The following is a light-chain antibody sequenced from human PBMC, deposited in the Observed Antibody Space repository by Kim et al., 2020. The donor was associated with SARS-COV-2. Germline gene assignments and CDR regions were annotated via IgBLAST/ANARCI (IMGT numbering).Light chain of an antibody. CDR3: QQRYSWAPLT. CDR1: QCVSNH. J-gene: IGKJ4*01. V-gene: IGKV3-11*01. CDR2: DAS. Sequence: APVDRAYLSCSAGQCVSNHLAWYQQKRGQAPTLLMYDASNRATGIPARFSGSGSGTDFNLTINSLEPEDLAVYYCQQRYSWAPLTFGGGTKVDIK.